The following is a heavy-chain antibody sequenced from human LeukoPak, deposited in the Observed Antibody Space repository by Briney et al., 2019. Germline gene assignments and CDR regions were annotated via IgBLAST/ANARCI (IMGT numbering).Heavy chain of an antibody. V-gene: IGHV3-30*02. D-gene: IGHD3-3*01. J-gene: IGHJ6*03. CDR1: GFTFSSYG. Sequence: GGSLRLSCATSGFTFSSYGMSWVRQAPGKGLEWVAFIRFDGTSEFYADSVKARFTISRDNSQNTVSLQLNNLRIEDTALYYCAKTSLSDPSGHYYYMDVWGKGTTVTVSS. CDR3: AKTSLSDPSGHYYYMDV. CDR2: IRFDGTSE.